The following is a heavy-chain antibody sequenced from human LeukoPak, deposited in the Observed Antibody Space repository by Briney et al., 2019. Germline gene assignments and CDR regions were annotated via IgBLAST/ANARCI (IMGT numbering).Heavy chain of an antibody. CDR3: ARAAVGAIPFDY. J-gene: IGHJ4*02. Sequence: PGGSLTLSCAASGFTFSSYNLNWVRQAPGKGLEWVGYINSSSSYIYYADSEKRQFTISRDYDKNSLYMQMHVPRADDTAVYYCARAAVGAIPFDYWGQGTLVTVSS. D-gene: IGHD1-26*01. CDR2: INSSSSYI. CDR1: GFTFSSYN. V-gene: IGHV3-21*01.